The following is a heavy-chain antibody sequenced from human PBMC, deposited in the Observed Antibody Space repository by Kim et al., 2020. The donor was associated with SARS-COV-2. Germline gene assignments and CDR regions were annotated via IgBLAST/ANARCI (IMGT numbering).Heavy chain of an antibody. V-gene: IGHV4-59*01. D-gene: IGHD5-12*01. Sequence: SETLSLTCTVSGGSISSYYWSWIRQPPGKGPEWIGYIYYSGSTNYNPSLKSRVTISIDTSKNQFSLKVNSVTAADTAVYYCARDRYSNAGFDPWGQGILVTVSS. J-gene: IGHJ5*02. CDR1: GGSISSYY. CDR3: ARDRYSNAGFDP. CDR2: IYYSGST.